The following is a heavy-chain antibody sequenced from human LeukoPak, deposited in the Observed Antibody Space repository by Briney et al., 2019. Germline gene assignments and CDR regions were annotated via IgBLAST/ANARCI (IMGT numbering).Heavy chain of an antibody. D-gene: IGHD2/OR15-2a*01. V-gene: IGHV3-30*02. CDR3: AKDGVIGAFDI. CDR1: GFTFSSDG. J-gene: IGHJ3*02. CDR2: IRSDGSNK. Sequence: GGSLRLSCAASGFTFSSDGMHWVRQAPGKGLECVAFIRSDGSNKYYADSVKGRITISRDNSKNTLYLQMNRLRAEDTAVYYCAKDGVIGAFDIWGQGTMVTVSS.